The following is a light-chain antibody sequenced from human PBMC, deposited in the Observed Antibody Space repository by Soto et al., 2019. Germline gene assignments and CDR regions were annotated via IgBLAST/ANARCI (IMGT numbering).Light chain of an antibody. J-gene: IGLJ2*01. V-gene: IGLV2-8*01. CDR3: SSYAGGSTFLV. Sequence: QSVLTQPPSASGSPGQSVTISCTGSSSDVGGYNFVSWYQQHPGKAPKLMIYEVNKRPSGVPDRFSGSKSGNTASLTVSGLQGDDEADYYCSSYAGGSTFLVFGGGTKLTVL. CDR2: EVN. CDR1: SSDVGGYNF.